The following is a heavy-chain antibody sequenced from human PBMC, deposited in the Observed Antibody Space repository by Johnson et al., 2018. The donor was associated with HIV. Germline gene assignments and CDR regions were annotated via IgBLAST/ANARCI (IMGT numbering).Heavy chain of an antibody. Sequence: VQLVESGGGLVKPGGSLRLSCAASGFTLSNAWMRRVRQAPGKGLEWVSVIFSGGSTYYAGSVHGRFTISRDNSKNTLYLQMNSLKTEDTAVYYCTTDPVAGWLENAFDIWGQGTMVTVAS. D-gene: IGHD6-19*01. V-gene: IGHV3-66*01. CDR3: TTDPVAGWLENAFDI. CDR2: IFSGGST. CDR1: GFTLSNAW. J-gene: IGHJ3*02.